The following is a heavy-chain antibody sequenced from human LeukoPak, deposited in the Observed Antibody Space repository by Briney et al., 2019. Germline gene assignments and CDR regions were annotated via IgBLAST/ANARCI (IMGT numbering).Heavy chain of an antibody. CDR1: GYTLTELS. Sequence: ASVKVSCKVSGYTLTELSMHWVRQAPGKGLEWMGGFDPEDGETIYAQKFQGRVTMTEDTSTDTAYMELSSLRSEDTAVYYCATTPSTTVNYVRYYYYYMDVWGKGTTVTVSS. D-gene: IGHD4-11*01. J-gene: IGHJ6*03. CDR2: FDPEDGET. V-gene: IGHV1-24*01. CDR3: ATTPSTTVNYVRYYYYYMDV.